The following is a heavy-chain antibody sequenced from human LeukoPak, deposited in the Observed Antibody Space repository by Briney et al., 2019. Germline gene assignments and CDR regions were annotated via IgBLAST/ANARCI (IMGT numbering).Heavy chain of an antibody. J-gene: IGHJ4*02. CDR3: ARVDTAMVSVRYFDY. D-gene: IGHD5-18*01. CDR2: IYYSGST. V-gene: IGHV4-59*12. CDR1: GGSISSYY. Sequence: SETLSLTCTVSGGSISSYYWSWIRQPPGKGLEWIGYIYYSGSTYYNPSLKSRVTISVDTSKNQFSLKLSSVTAADTAVYYCARVDTAMVSVRYFDYWGQGTLVTVSS.